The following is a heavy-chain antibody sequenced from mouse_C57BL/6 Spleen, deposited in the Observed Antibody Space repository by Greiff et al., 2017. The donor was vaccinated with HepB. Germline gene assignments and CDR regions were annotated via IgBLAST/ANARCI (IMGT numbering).Heavy chain of an antibody. D-gene: IGHD1-1*01. J-gene: IGHJ4*01. V-gene: IGHV3-6*01. Sequence: EVKLVESGPGLVKPSQSLSLTCSVTGYSITSGYYWNWIRQFPGNKLEWMGYISYDGSNNYNPSLKNRISITRDTSKNQFFLKLNSVTTEDTATYYCAITVDAMDYWGQGTSVTVSS. CDR2: ISYDGSN. CDR1: GYSITSGYY. CDR3: AITVDAMDY.